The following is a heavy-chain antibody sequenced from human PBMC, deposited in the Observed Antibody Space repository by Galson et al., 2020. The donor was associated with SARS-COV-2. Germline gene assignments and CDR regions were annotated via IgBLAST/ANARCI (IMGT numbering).Heavy chain of an antibody. CDR3: ASGIAVAGNLDDYYYYYGMDV. CDR2: FDPEDGET. V-gene: IGHV1-24*01. Sequence: ASVKVSCKVSGYTLTELSMHWVRQAPGKGLEWMGGFDPEDGETIYAQKFQGRVTMTEDTSTDTAYMELSSLRSEDTAVYYCASGIAVAGNLDDYYYYYGMDVWGQGTTVTVSS. D-gene: IGHD6-19*01. J-gene: IGHJ6*02. CDR1: GYTLTELS.